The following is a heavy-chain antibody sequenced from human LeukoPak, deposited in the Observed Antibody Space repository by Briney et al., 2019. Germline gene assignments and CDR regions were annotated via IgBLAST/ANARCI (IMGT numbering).Heavy chain of an antibody. CDR2: IYTSGST. J-gene: IGHJ4*02. CDR1: GGSISSYY. CDR3: ARSVSSGHDSPGFDY. V-gene: IGHV4-4*07. D-gene: IGHD5-12*01. Sequence: SETLSLTCTASGGSISSYYWSWIRQPAGKGLEWIGRIYTSGSTDYNPSLKSRVTMSVDTSKNQFSLKLSSVTAADTAVYYCARSVSSGHDSPGFDYWGQGTLVTVSS.